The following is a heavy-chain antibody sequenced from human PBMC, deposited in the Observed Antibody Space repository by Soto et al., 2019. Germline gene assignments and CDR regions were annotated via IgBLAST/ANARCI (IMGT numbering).Heavy chain of an antibody. CDR1: GFTFSSYA. J-gene: IGHJ4*02. V-gene: IGHV3-23*01. CDR3: ARSASSSGRYSGGYWAY. CDR2: ITGSGGGT. D-gene: IGHD1-26*01. Sequence: EVQVLESGGGLVQPGGSLRLSCAASGFTFSSYAMTWVRQAPGKGLEWVSTITGSGGGTYYADAVKGRFTISRDNSKNRLFLKMNSLRAEDTAIYFCARSASSSGRYSGGYWAYWGQGTLVAVS.